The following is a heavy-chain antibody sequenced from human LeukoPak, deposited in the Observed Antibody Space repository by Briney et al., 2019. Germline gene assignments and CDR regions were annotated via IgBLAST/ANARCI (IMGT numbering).Heavy chain of an antibody. CDR1: GFTFRSYG. J-gene: IGHJ4*02. CDR2: IKQDGSEK. D-gene: IGHD3-10*01. Sequence: GGSLRLSCAASGFTFRSYGMTWVRQAPGKGLEWVANIKQDGSEKYYVDSVKGRFTISRDNAKNSLYLQMNSLRAEDTAVYYCARDSPYGSGSYSGYWGQGTLVTVSS. CDR3: ARDSPYGSGSYSGY. V-gene: IGHV3-7*01.